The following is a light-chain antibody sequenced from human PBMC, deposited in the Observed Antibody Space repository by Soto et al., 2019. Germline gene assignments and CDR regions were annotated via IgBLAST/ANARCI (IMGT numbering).Light chain of an antibody. CDR3: KSYAGSNNYV. CDR2: EVV. CDR1: KNDIGVYDF. Sequence: ALTQPPSASGSPGQSVTISCTGTKNDIGVYDFVSWYQHHPGKAPRLIIYEVVQRPSGVPDRFSGSKSGNTASLTVSGLQAADEADYFCKSYAGSNNYVFGRGTKLTVL. J-gene: IGLJ1*01. V-gene: IGLV2-8*01.